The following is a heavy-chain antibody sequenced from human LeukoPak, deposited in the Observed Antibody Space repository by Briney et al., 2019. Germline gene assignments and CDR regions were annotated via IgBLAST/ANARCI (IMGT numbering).Heavy chain of an antibody. CDR2: IYYSGST. V-gene: IGHV4-59*08. CDR1: GGSISSYY. J-gene: IGHJ3*02. Sequence: SETLSLTCTVSGGSISSYYWSWIRQPPGKGLEWIGYIYYSGSTNYNPSLESRVTISVDTSKNQFSLKLSSVTAADTAVYYCARLPVRSGYGYDAFDIWGQGTMVTVSS. CDR3: ARLPVRSGYGYDAFDI. D-gene: IGHD5-12*01.